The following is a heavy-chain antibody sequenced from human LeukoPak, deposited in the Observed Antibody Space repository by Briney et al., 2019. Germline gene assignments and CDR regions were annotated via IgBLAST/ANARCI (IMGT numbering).Heavy chain of an antibody. V-gene: IGHV3-66*01. Sequence: GGSLRLSCAASGFTVSSNYMSWVRQAPGKGLEWVSVIYSGGSTYYADSVKGRFTISRDNSKNTLYLQMNSLRAEDTAVYYCAREVVLSTSAWFEYWGQGTLVTVSS. D-gene: IGHD3-22*01. CDR3: AREVVLSTSAWFEY. CDR2: IYSGGST. CDR1: GFTVSSNY. J-gene: IGHJ4*02.